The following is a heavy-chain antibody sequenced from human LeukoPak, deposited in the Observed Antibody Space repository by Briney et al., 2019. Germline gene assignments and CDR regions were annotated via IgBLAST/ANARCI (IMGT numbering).Heavy chain of an antibody. CDR2: INWNSGTK. CDR1: GFPFYHFA. V-gene: IGHV3-9*03. D-gene: IGHD7-27*01. J-gene: IGHJ4*02. CDR3: TKGRNWGQSDFDL. Sequence: LGLSFAASGFPFYHFAMQWVRPAPGKGGGWGSGINWNSGTKAYSGFLKGRFNISRDKVKNPLVLQMNSLRPEDMALYYCTKGRNWGQSDFDLWGQGTLVTVSS.